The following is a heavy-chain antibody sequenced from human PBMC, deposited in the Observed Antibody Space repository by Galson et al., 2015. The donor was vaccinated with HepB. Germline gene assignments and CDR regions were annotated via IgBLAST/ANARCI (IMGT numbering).Heavy chain of an antibody. V-gene: IGHV3-23*01. CDR1: GFTFSSYA. J-gene: IGHJ4*02. Sequence: LRLSCAASGFTFSSYAMSWVRQAPGKGLEWVSAISGSGGSTYYADSVKGRFTISRDNSKNTLYLQMNSLRAEDTAVYYCAKDRPVLRFLEWFQGYFDYWGQGTLVTVSS. CDR2: ISGSGGST. D-gene: IGHD3-3*01. CDR3: AKDRPVLRFLEWFQGYFDY.